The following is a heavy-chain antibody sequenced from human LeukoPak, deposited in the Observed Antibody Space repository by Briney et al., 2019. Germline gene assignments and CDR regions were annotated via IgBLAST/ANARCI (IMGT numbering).Heavy chain of an antibody. Sequence: GASVKVSCKASGHTFTSYDINWVRQATGQGLEWMGWMNPNSGNTGYAQKFQGRVTMTRNTSISTAYMELSSLRSEDTAVYYCARRRGQHPGDDAFDIWGQGTMVTVSS. D-gene: IGHD3-10*01. CDR2: MNPNSGNT. V-gene: IGHV1-8*01. CDR3: ARRRGQHPGDDAFDI. CDR1: GHTFTSYD. J-gene: IGHJ3*02.